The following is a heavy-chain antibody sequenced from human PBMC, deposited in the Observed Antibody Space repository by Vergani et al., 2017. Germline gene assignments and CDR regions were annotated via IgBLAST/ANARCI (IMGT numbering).Heavy chain of an antibody. CDR1: GFPFYDAW. V-gene: IGHV3-15*01. J-gene: IGHJ4*02. Sequence: EVQLVESGGGLVEPGGSLRLSCTASGFPFYDAWMSWVRQAPGKGLEWVGRITRKGDGEITAYAAAVRGRFDISRDDYTDRLYLQMNNLNTEDTAIYYCTTDLPRSVAYSHDYWGQGTLVTVSS. D-gene: IGHD2-15*01. CDR2: ITRKGDGEIT. CDR3: TTDLPRSVAYSHDY.